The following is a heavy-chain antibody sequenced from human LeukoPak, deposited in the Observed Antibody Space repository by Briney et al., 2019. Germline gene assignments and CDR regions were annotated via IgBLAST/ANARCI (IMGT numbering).Heavy chain of an antibody. V-gene: IGHV5-51*01. CDR1: GYRFTSYW. CDR2: IYPGDSDT. D-gene: IGHD5-12*01. J-gene: IGHJ5*02. CDR3: ARHGAVATSLSWFDL. Sequence: GESLEISCKGSGYRFTSYWIGWVRQMPGKGLEWMGIIYPGDSDTRYSPSFQGQVTISADKSISTAYLQWSSLKASDTAMYYCARHGAVATSLSWFDLWGQGTLVTVSS.